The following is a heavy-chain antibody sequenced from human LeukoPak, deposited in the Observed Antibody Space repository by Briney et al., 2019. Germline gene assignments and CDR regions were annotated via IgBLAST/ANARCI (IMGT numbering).Heavy chain of an antibody. D-gene: IGHD6-13*01. CDR3: ARGLDSSGWYYY. CDR2: INPNSGGT. V-gene: IGHV1-2*04. CDR1: GYTFTGYY. J-gene: IGHJ4*02. Sequence: GASVKVSCKASGYTFTGYYMHWVRQAPGQGLEWMGWINPNSGGTNYAQKFQGWVTMTRDTSISTAYMELSRLRSEDTAVYYCARGLDSSGWYYYWGQGTLVTVSS.